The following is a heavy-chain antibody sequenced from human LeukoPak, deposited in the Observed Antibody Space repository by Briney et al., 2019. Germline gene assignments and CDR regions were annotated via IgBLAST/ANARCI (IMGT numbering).Heavy chain of an antibody. CDR3: AKDWGNKFASGSSYLDS. D-gene: IGHD3-10*01. CDR2: ISNSDGNT. J-gene: IGHJ4*02. V-gene: IGHV3-23*01. CDR1: GFTFSSYA. Sequence: GGSLRLSCAASGFTFSSYAMSWVRQAPGKGLEWVSTISNSDGNTYYADSVKGRFTISRDNSKNTLYLQMNGLRPEDTAVYFCAKDWGNKFASGSSYLDSWGQGTLVAVSS.